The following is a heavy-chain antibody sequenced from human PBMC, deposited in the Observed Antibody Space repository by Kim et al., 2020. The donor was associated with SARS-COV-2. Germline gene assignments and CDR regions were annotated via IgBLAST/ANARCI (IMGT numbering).Heavy chain of an antibody. CDR3: AGESGWYHY. D-gene: IGHD6-19*01. CDR1: GGSISSSSYY. V-gene: IGHV4-39*01. Sequence: SETLSLTCTVSGGSISSSSYYWGWIRQPPGKGLEWIGSIYYSGSTYYNPSLKSRVTISVDTSKNQFSLKLSSVTAADTAVYYCAGESGWYHYWGQGTLVTVSS. J-gene: IGHJ4*02. CDR2: IYYSGST.